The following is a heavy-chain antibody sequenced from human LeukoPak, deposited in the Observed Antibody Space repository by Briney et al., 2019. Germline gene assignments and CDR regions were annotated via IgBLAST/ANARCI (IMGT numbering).Heavy chain of an antibody. Sequence: GGSLRLSCAASGFTFSSYSMNWVRQAPGKGLEWVSSISSSSSYIYYADSVKGRFTISRDNSKNTLYLQMGSLRAEDMAVYYCARSYGDYYYYMDVWGKGTTVTVSS. D-gene: IGHD4-17*01. CDR2: ISSSSSYI. V-gene: IGHV3-21*01. CDR1: GFTFSSYS. J-gene: IGHJ6*03. CDR3: ARSYGDYYYYMDV.